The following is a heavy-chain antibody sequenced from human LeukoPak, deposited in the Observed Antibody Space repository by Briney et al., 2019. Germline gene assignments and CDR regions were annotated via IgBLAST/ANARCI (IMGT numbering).Heavy chain of an antibody. CDR3: AKDRGIAAANWFDP. CDR2: ISGSGGST. D-gene: IGHD6-13*01. J-gene: IGHJ5*02. V-gene: IGHV3-23*01. CDR1: GFTFSSYA. Sequence: AGGSLRLSCAASGFTFSSYAMSWVRQAPGKGLEWVSAISGSGGSTYYADSVKGRFTISRDNPKNTLYLQMNSLRAEDTAVYYCAKDRGIAAANWFDPWGQGTLVTVSS.